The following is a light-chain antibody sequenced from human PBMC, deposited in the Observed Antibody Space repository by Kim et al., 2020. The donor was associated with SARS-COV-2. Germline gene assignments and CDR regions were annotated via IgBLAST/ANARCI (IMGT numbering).Light chain of an antibody. V-gene: IGLV1-47*01. CDR2: RNN. J-gene: IGLJ3*02. Sequence: QSVLTQQPSASGTPGQRVTFSCSGSNSNIGNNYVYWFQQFPGTAPKLLIHRNNQRPSGVPARFSGSKSGTSASLAISGLRSEDEADYYCAAWDDSLSGWMFGGGTQLTVL. CDR3: AAWDDSLSGWM. CDR1: NSNIGNNY.